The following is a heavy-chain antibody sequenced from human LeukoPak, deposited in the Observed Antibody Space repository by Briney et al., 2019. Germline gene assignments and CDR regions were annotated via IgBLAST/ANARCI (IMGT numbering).Heavy chain of an antibody. J-gene: IGHJ4*02. CDR3: ARDAPEVIFYDFWSGYSYYFAY. CDR2: ISAYNGNT. V-gene: IGHV1-18*01. CDR1: GYTVTSYG. Sequence: ASVKVSCKASGYTVTSYGISRVRQAPGQGLGWMGWISAYNGNTNYAKKLQGRVTMTTDTYTSTAYMELRSLRSDDTAVYYCARDAPEVIFYDFWSGYSYYFAYWGQGTLVTVSS. D-gene: IGHD3-3*01.